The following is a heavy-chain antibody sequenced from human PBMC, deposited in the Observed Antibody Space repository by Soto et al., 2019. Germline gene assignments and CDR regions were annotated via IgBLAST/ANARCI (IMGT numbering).Heavy chain of an antibody. D-gene: IGHD3-10*01. V-gene: IGHV3-23*01. J-gene: IGHJ6*02. Sequence: PGGSLRLSCAASGFTFSSYAMSWVRQAPGKGLEWVSAISGSGGSTYYADSVKGRFTITRDNSKNTLYLQMNSLRAEDTAVYYCAKVKQRKAYYYGSGSYSNYYYGMDVWGQGTTVTVSS. CDR2: ISGSGGST. CDR1: GFTFSSYA. CDR3: AKVKQRKAYYYGSGSYSNYYYGMDV.